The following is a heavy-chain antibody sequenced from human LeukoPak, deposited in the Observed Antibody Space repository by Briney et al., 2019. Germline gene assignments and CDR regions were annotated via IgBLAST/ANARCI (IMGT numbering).Heavy chain of an antibody. CDR2: ISGSGGST. D-gene: IGHD1-1*01. J-gene: IGHJ5*02. CDR1: GFTFSSYA. Sequence: QSGGSLRLSCAASGFTFSSYAMSWVRQVPGKGLEWVSAISGSGGSTYYADSVKGRFTISRDNSKNTLYLQMNSLRGEDTAVYYCTRDPWNPNGGSGWFDPWGQGTLVTVSS. V-gene: IGHV3-23*01. CDR3: TRDPWNPNGGSGWFDP.